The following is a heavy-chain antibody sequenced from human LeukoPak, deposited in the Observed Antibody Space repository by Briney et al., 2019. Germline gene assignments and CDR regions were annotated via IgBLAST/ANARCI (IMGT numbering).Heavy chain of an antibody. CDR2: INYSGST. CDR1: HGSISSSSYY. Sequence: PSETLSLTCTVSHGSISSSSYYWGWIRQSPGKGLEWIGSINYSGSTYYNPFLKSRVTISVDTSKNQFSLKLSSVTAADTAVYYCARDTPTVITAFDYWGQGTLVTVSS. D-gene: IGHD1-14*01. CDR3: ARDTPTVITAFDY. V-gene: IGHV4-39*07. J-gene: IGHJ4*02.